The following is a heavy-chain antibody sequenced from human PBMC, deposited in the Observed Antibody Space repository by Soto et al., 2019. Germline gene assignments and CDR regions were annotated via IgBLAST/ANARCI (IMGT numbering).Heavy chain of an antibody. CDR1: GFTFSNYG. CDR2: ISWNSGSI. Sequence: PGGSLRLSCAASGFTFSNYGMHWVRQAPGKGLEWVSGISWNSGSIGYADSVKGRFTISRDNAKNSLYLQMNSLRAEDTALYYCAKDIAYYYYYGMDVWGQGTTVTVSS. V-gene: IGHV3-9*01. J-gene: IGHJ6*02. CDR3: AKDIAYYYYYGMDV.